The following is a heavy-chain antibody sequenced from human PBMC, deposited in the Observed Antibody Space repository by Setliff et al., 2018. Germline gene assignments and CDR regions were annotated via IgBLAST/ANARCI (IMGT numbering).Heavy chain of an antibody. Sequence: ASVKVSCKTSGYNFVSYDIDWVRQATGQGLEWMGWMNPNTGATGYAQKFQGRVIMTRSASLSSAYMGLTNLTSDYTAVYFCARGRLAWGIDYWGQGTLVTVSS. CDR2: MNPNTGAT. J-gene: IGHJ4*02. CDR3: ARGRLAWGIDY. D-gene: IGHD3-16*01. CDR1: GYNFVSYD. V-gene: IGHV1-8*02.